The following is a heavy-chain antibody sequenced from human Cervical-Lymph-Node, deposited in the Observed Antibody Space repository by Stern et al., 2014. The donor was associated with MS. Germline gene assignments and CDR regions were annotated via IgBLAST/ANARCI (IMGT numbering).Heavy chain of an antibody. D-gene: IGHD4-17*01. Sequence: VQLVESGAEVRKPGASVKVSCKASAYTFTVYYIHWARQAPGQGLEWMGWIIPNSGGTKNAQKFQGRVTMTRDTSITTVYMELNRLTSDDTAVYYCARGLATAVTTDYWGQGTLVTVSS. CDR1: AYTFTVYY. V-gene: IGHV1-2*02. J-gene: IGHJ4*02. CDR3: ARGLATAVTTDY. CDR2: IIPNSGGT.